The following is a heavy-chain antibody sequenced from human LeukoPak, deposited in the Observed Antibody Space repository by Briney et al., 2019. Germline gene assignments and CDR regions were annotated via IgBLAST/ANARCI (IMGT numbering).Heavy chain of an antibody. CDR1: SGSISSSSSYY. Sequence: SETLSLTCTVSSGSISSSSSYYWGWIRQPPGKGLEWIGSIYYSGKTHYNPSLKSRVTISVDTSKNQFSLKLSSVTAADTAVYYCARHLKGYCSNGVCSDAFDIWGQGTMVTVSS. J-gene: IGHJ3*02. V-gene: IGHV4-39*01. CDR3: ARHLKGYCSNGVCSDAFDI. CDR2: IYYSGKT. D-gene: IGHD2-8*01.